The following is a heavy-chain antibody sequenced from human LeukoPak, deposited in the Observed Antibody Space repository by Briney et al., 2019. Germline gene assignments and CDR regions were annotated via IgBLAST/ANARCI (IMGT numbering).Heavy chain of an antibody. D-gene: IGHD4-11*01. CDR1: GFPFSSYW. CDR2: IKQDGGEK. Sequence: GGSLRLSCAASGFPFSSYWMSSVRQAPGKGLEWVANIKQDGGEKYYVDSVKGRFTISRDNAKNSLYLQMNSLRVEDTAVYYCAREDHSNYNDWGQATLVTVSS. CDR3: AREDHSNYND. V-gene: IGHV3-7*01. J-gene: IGHJ4*02.